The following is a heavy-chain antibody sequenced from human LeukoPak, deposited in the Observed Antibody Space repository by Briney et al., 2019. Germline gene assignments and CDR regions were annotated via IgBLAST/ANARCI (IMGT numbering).Heavy chain of an antibody. CDR3: ARETDIVVVPAATFIDP. D-gene: IGHD2-2*01. Sequence: PGGSLRLSCAASGFTFSSYSMNWVRQAPGKGLEWVSSISSSSSYIYYADSVKGRFTISRGNAKNSLYLQMNSLRAEDTAVYYCARETDIVVVPAATFIDPWGQGTLVTVSS. V-gene: IGHV3-21*01. J-gene: IGHJ5*02. CDR2: ISSSSSYI. CDR1: GFTFSSYS.